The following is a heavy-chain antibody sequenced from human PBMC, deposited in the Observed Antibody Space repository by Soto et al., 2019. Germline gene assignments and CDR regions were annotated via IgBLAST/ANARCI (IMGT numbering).Heavy chain of an antibody. Sequence: QVQLQESGPGLVKPSQTLSLTCTVSGGSISSGGYYWSWIRQHPGKGLEWIGYISYSGSTYYNPSPSGPSTISVNPAKKPFALEVSPLTGPETAVEFRARGGGGPVTTVAFDIWGQGTMVTVSS. CDR1: GGSISSGGYY. D-gene: IGHD4-17*01. CDR2: ISYSGST. V-gene: IGHV4-31*01. CDR3: ARGGGGPVTTVAFDI. J-gene: IGHJ3*02.